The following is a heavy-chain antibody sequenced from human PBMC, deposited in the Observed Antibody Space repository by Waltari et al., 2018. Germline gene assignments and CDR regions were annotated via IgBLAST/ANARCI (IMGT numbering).Heavy chain of an antibody. V-gene: IGHV4-4*07. CDR1: AGSISSYY. Sequence: QVPLQASGPGLVMPSETLSFSCPVSAGSISSYYWSCIRPPAGKGLEWIGRIYTSGSTNYNPSLKSRVTMSVDTSKNQFSLKLSSVTAADTAVYYCARSEIPAATFDYWGQGTLVTVSS. CDR3: ARSEIPAATFDY. J-gene: IGHJ4*02. D-gene: IGHD2-2*01. CDR2: IYTSGST.